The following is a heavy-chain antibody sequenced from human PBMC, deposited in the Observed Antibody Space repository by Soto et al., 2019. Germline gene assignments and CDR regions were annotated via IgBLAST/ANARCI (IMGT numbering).Heavy chain of an antibody. CDR2: IYNIGST. CDR3: ARPVNVPLAAVGFAS. V-gene: IGHV4-61*08. J-gene: IGHJ5*01. CDR1: GGSISSGEYY. D-gene: IGHD2-15*01. Sequence: SETLSLTCTVSGGSISSGEYYWTWIRQPPGKGLEWIGYIYNIGSTNYNPSLRSRVTMSIDTSQEQFSLKLSSVTATDTAVYYCARPVNVPLAAVGFASSGRGTLITVSS.